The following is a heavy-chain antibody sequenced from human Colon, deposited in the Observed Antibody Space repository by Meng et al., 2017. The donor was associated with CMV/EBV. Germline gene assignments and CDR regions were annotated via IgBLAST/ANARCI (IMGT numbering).Heavy chain of an antibody. V-gene: IGHV3-66*01. D-gene: IGHD3-22*01. CDR1: GFSVSRNY. J-gene: IGHJ4*02. Sequence: GGSLRLSCVASGFSVSRNYISWVRQGPGKGLEWVSVIYDNGRTYYADSVKGRFTVNRDESKNTVLHQMNNQKTEDKAVDYCARVDDYDDSSGYYQSFDYWGQGTLVTVSS. CDR2: IYDNGRT. CDR3: ARVDDYDDSSGYYQSFDY.